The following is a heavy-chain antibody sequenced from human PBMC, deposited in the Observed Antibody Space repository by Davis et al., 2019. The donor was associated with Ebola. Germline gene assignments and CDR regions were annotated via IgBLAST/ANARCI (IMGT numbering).Heavy chain of an antibody. V-gene: IGHV4-34*01. CDR3: ARENYGMDV. Sequence: GSLRLSCAVYGGSFSGYYWSWIRQPPGKGLEWIGEINHSGSTNYNPSLKSRVTISVDTSKNQFSLKLSSVTAADTAVYYCARENYGMDVWGQGTTVTVSS. J-gene: IGHJ6*02. CDR1: GGSFSGYY. CDR2: INHSGST.